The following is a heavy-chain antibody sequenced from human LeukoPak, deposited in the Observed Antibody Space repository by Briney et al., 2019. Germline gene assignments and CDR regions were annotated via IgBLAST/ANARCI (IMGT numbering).Heavy chain of an antibody. CDR2: INPSGGTT. CDR3: AKLAGAYFEY. CDR1: GYTFINYY. D-gene: IGHD3-3*01. V-gene: IGHV1-46*01. J-gene: IGHJ4*02. Sequence: GASVKVSCKASGYTFINYYIHWVRQAPGQGLEWMGIINPSGGTTSYAQKFQGRVTMTRDTSTSTVYMELSSLRSEDTAVYYCAKLAGAYFEYWCQGPLVVVA.